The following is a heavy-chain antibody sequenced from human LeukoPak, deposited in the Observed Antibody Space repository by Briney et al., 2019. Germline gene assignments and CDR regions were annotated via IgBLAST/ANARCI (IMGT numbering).Heavy chain of an antibody. Sequence: GGSLRLSCAASGLTFSTYDMHWVRQATGEGLEWVSVIGKGDDTYYVGSVKGRFTISRENAKNSLYLQMNSLRSGDTAVYYCARGGYSGFDVWGQGTVVTVSS. J-gene: IGHJ3*01. D-gene: IGHD5-12*01. V-gene: IGHV3-13*04. CDR2: IGKGDDT. CDR1: GLTFSTYD. CDR3: ARGGYSGFDV.